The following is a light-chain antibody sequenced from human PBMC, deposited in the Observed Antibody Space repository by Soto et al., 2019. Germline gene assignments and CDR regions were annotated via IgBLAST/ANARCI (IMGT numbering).Light chain of an antibody. V-gene: IGKV3-11*01. CDR2: RAS. J-gene: IGKJ1*01. Sequence: DIVLTQSPATLSLSPGERATLSCRASQSVTNYLVWYQQKPGQAPRLLIHRASNRATGIPARFSGSWSGTDFTLTISSLEPEAFAGYYCQQRYNWPRTFGQGTQVEIK. CDR3: QQRYNWPRT. CDR1: QSVTNY.